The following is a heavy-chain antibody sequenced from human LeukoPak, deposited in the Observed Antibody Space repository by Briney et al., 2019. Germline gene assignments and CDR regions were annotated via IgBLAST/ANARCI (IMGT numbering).Heavy chain of an antibody. CDR2: INQDGSEI. D-gene: IGHD4-17*01. Sequence: GGSLRLSCAASGFTFSNYWMSWVRQAPGKGLEWLANINQDGSEIYYVDSVKGRFTISRDNAKNSLYLQMNSLRAEDTAVYYCARAGTDDYGDYGYWGQGTLVTVSS. J-gene: IGHJ4*02. CDR1: GFTFSNYW. V-gene: IGHV3-7*03. CDR3: ARAGTDDYGDYGY.